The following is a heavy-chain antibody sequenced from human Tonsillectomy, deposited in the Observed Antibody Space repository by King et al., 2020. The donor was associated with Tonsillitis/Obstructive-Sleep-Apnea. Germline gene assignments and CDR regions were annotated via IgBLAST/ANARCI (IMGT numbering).Heavy chain of an antibody. Sequence: HVQLQQWGAGLLKPSETLSLTCAVYGGSFSGYYWSWIRQPPGKGLEWIGEINHSGSTNYNPALKGRVTILVDTAKNQFSLKLSSVTAADTAVYYCASSPDSDGLGSLDYWGQGTLVTVSS. CDR2: INHSGST. CDR3: ASSPDSDGLGSLDY. J-gene: IGHJ4*02. CDR1: GGSFSGYY. D-gene: IGHD3-10*01. V-gene: IGHV4-34*01.